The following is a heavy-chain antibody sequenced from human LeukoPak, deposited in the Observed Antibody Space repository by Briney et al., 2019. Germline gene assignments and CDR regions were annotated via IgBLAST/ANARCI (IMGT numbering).Heavy chain of an antibody. J-gene: IGHJ4*02. D-gene: IGHD3-10*01. CDR3: AKGGDYYGASFGF. Sequence: PGGSLRLSCAASGFTFSNYAMTWVRQAPGKGLEWVSSISGDGGYTYYADSVKGRFTISRDNSKNTVYVEMNSLRGEDTAIYYCAKGGDYYGASFGFWGQGTLVTASS. V-gene: IGHV3-23*01. CDR1: GFTFSNYA. CDR2: ISGDGGYT.